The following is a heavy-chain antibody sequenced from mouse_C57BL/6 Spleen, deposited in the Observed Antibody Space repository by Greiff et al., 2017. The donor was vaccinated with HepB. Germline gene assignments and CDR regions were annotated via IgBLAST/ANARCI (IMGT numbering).Heavy chain of an antibody. V-gene: IGHV1-52*01. D-gene: IGHD1-1*01. Sequence: VQLQQPGAELVRPGSSVKLSCKASGYTFTSYWMHWVKQRPIQGLEWIGNIDPSDSETHYNQKFKDKATLTVDKSSSTAYMQLSSLTSEDSAVYYCAREGVYYGSTSFAYWGQGTLVTVSA. CDR1: GYTFTSYW. J-gene: IGHJ3*01. CDR2: IDPSDSET. CDR3: AREGVYYGSTSFAY.